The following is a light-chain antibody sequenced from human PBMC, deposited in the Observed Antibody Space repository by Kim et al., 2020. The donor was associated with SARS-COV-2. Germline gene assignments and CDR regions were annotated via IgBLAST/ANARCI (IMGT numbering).Light chain of an antibody. J-gene: IGKJ4*01. V-gene: IGKV3-20*01. CDR3: QQYGSSPPVS. CDR2: GTS. CDR1: QSIDSCY. Sequence: PGDRAALSCTAGQSIDSCYLAWYQPKSGQAPRLLIYGTSTRATGIPDRFIGSGSGTDFTLTISRLEPEDFAVYYCQQYGSSPPVSFGGGTKVDIK.